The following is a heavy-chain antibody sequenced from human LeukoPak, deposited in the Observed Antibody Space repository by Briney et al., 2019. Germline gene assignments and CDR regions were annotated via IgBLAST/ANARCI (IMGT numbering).Heavy chain of an antibody. Sequence: ASVKVSCKASGYTFTGYYIHWVRQAPGQGLEWMGWINPNSGDTNYAQNFQGRVTMTRDTSINTAYMELNTLRSDDTAVYYCARIKWAAANDWGQGTLDAVSS. CDR3: ARIKWAAAND. V-gene: IGHV1-2*02. CDR2: INPNSGDT. CDR1: GYTFTGYY. J-gene: IGHJ4*02. D-gene: IGHD6-13*01.